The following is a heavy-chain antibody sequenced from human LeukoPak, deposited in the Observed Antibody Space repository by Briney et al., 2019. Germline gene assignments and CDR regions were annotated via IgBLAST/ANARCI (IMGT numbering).Heavy chain of an antibody. D-gene: IGHD3-10*01. Sequence: ASVKVSCKASGYTFTSYAMHWVRQAPGQRLEWMGWINAGNGNTKYSQEFQGRVTITRDTSASTAYMELSSLRSEDMAVYYCARGRSGSDRRRGYNVWKVRRFDPWGQGTLVTVSS. CDR1: GYTFTSYA. J-gene: IGHJ5*02. V-gene: IGHV1-3*03. CDR2: INAGNGNT. CDR3: ARGRSGSDRRRGYNVWKVRRFDP.